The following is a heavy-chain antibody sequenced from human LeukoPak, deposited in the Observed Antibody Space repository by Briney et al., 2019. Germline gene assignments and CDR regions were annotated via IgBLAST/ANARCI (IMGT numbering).Heavy chain of an antibody. CDR2: ISSSSSYI. V-gene: IGHV3-21*01. Sequence: GGSLRLSCAASGFTFSSYSMNWVRQAPGKGLEWVSSISSSSSYIYYADSVKGRFTISRDNSKNTLYLRMNSLRAEDTAVYYCAVRDNDYWGQGTLVTVSS. J-gene: IGHJ4*02. CDR1: GFTFSSYS. CDR3: AVRDNDY. D-gene: IGHD3-3*01.